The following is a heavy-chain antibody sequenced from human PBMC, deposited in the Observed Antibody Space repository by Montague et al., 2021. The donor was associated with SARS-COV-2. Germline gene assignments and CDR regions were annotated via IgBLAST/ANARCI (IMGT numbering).Heavy chain of an antibody. CDR2: IYYSGST. D-gene: IGHD2-15*01. Sequence: SETLSFTCTVSGGSISSSSYYWGWIRQPPGKGLEWIGSIYYSGSTYYNPSLKSRVTISVDTSKNQFSLKLSSVTAADTAVYYCARSGRQRGHTTFDYWGQGTLVTVSS. V-gene: IGHV4-39*01. CDR1: GGSISSSSYY. CDR3: ARSGRQRGHTTFDY. J-gene: IGHJ4*02.